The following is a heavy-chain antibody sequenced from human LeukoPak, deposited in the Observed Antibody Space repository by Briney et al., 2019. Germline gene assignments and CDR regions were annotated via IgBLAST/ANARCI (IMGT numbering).Heavy chain of an antibody. CDR3: ARDLEAAGYFDN. Sequence: PSETLSLTCTVSGASFISYYWTWIRQPAGKGLEWIGRIYTSGNTNYNPSLKSRVTMSVDTSKNQFSLKLTSVTAADTAVYYCARDLEAAGYFDNWGQGTLATVSS. D-gene: IGHD6-13*01. CDR1: GASFISYY. V-gene: IGHV4-4*07. CDR2: IYTSGNT. J-gene: IGHJ4*02.